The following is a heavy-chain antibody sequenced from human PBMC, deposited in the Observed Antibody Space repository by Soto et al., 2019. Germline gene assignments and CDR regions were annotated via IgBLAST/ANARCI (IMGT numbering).Heavy chain of an antibody. J-gene: IGHJ6*02. CDR2: ISGYNGDA. V-gene: IGHV1-18*01. CDR3: AKNGQPPYYYYGLDV. CDR1: GYTFTRYG. D-gene: IGHD2-8*01. Sequence: ASVKVSCKASGYTFTRYGISWVRQAPGQGLEWMGWISGYNGDANYAQRFQGRVSMTINTSTTTAYKEIRTLTPDDTAVYYCAKNGQPPYYYYGLDVWGQGTTVTVSS.